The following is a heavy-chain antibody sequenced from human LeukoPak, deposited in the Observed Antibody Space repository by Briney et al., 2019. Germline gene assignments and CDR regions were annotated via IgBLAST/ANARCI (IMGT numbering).Heavy chain of an antibody. Sequence: GGSLRLSCAASGFTFSSYAMSWVRQAPGKGLEWVSGISGSGGGTFYADSVEGRFTISRDNSQNTLYLQINSLRAEDTAVFSCPRRALVVATSYWYFNSGGRGTLFTFS. D-gene: IGHD2-15*01. CDR2: ISGSGGGT. CDR1: GFTFSSYA. V-gene: IGHV3-23*01. CDR3: PRRALVVATSYWYFNS. J-gene: IGHJ2*01.